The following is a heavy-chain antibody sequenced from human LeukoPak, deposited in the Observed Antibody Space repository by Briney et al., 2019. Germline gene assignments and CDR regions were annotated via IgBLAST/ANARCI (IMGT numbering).Heavy chain of an antibody. CDR1: GYTFTSYA. CDR3: ARLNSADAFDI. D-gene: IGHD5-18*01. J-gene: IGHJ3*02. V-gene: IGHV1-18*01. CDR2: ISAYNGNT. Sequence: ASVKVSCKASGYTFTSYAMNWVRQAPGQGLEWMGWISAYNGNTNYAQKLQGRVTMTTDTSTSTAYMELSSLRSEDTAVYYCARLNSADAFDIWGQGTMVTVSS.